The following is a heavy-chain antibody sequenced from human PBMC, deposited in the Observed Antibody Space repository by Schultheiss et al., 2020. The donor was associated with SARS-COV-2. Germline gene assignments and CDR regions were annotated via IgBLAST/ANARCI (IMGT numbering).Heavy chain of an antibody. V-gene: IGHV3-21*01. J-gene: IGHJ4*02. CDR3: ARGSFGAAAGLDY. CDR2: ISSSSSYI. Sequence: GGSLRLSCAASGFTFSSYAMSWVRQAPGKGLEWVSSISSSSSYIYYADSVKGRFTISRENAKNSLYLQMNSLRAGDTAVYYCARGSFGAAAGLDYWGQGTLVTVSS. D-gene: IGHD6-13*01. CDR1: GFTFSSYA.